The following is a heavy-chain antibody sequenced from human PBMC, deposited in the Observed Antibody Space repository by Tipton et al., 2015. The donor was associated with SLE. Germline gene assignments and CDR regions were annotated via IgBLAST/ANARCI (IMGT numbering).Heavy chain of an antibody. CDR1: GGSFSGYH. V-gene: IGHV4-34*01. CDR2: INSSGRT. Sequence: LRLSCTLYGGSFSGYHWSWVRQSSGKGLEWIGEINSSGRTNYNPSLESRVTISLSTSKNQFSLKLSSVTAAETAVYYCARRVGVGYSYGFDYWGQGTLVTVSS. D-gene: IGHD5-18*01. J-gene: IGHJ4*02. CDR3: ARRVGVGYSYGFDY.